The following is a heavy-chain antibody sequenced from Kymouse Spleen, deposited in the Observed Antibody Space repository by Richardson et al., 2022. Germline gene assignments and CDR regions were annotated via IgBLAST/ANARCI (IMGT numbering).Heavy chain of an antibody. D-gene: IGHD3-9*01. CDR2: INHSGST. V-gene: IGHV4-34*01. Sequence: QVQLQQWGAGLLKPSETLSLTCAVYGGSFSGYYWSWIRQPPGKGLEWIGEINHSGSTNYNPSLKSRVTISVDTSKNQFSLKLSSVTAADTAVYYCARYFDWLFGYYGMDVWGQGTTVTVSS. CDR3: ARYFDWLFGYYGMDV. J-gene: IGHJ6*02. CDR1: GGSFSGYY.